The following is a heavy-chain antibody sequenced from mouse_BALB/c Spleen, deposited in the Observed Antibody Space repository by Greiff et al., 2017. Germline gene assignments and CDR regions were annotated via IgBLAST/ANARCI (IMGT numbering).Heavy chain of an antibody. V-gene: IGHV2-9-2*01. Sequence: QVQLKQSGPGLVAPSQSLSITCTVSGFSLTSYDISWIRQPPGKGLEWLGVIWTGGGTNYNSAFMSRLSISKDNSKSQVFLKMNSLQTDDTAIYYCVGDSSGYVWYFDVWGAGTTVTVSS. CDR2: IWTGGGT. J-gene: IGHJ1*01. CDR1: GFSLTSYD. CDR3: VGDSSGYVWYFDV. D-gene: IGHD3-1*01.